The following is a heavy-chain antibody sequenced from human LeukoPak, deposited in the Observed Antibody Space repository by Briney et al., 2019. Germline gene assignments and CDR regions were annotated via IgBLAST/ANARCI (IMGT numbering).Heavy chain of an antibody. CDR2: ISYDGSDK. Sequence: GGSLRLSCAASGFNFDDYAMHWVRQAPGKGLEWVAVISYDGSDKFYADSVKGRFTISRDSSKNTLYLQMNSLRPEDTAVYYCARLFSDTYYDYVWGSYRYTRPFDYWGQGTLVTVSS. CDR3: ARLFSDTYYDYVWGSYRYTRPFDY. J-gene: IGHJ4*02. CDR1: GFNFDDYA. V-gene: IGHV3-30*04. D-gene: IGHD3-16*02.